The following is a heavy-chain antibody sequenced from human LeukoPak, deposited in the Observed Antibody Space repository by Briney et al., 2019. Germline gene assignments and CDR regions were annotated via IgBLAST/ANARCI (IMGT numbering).Heavy chain of an antibody. CDR1: GFTFSSYA. CDR2: ISYDGSNK. Sequence: PGGSLRLSCAASGFTFSSYAMHWVRQAPGKGLEWVAVISYDGSNKYYADSVKGRFTISRDNSKNTLYLQMNSLRAEDTAVYYCATDVTGTRPAWFDPWGQGTLVTVSS. J-gene: IGHJ5*02. CDR3: ATDVTGTRPAWFDP. D-gene: IGHD1-7*01. V-gene: IGHV3-30-3*01.